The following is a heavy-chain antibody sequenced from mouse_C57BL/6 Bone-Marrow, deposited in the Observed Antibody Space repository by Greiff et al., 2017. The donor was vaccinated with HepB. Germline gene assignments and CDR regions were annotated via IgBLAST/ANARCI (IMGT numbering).Heavy chain of an antibody. V-gene: IGHV1-55*01. CDR2: IYPGSGST. Sequence: VQLQQPGAELVKPGASVKLSCKASGYTFTSYWITWVKQRPGQGLEWIGDIYPGSGSTNYNEKFKSKATLTVDTASSTAYMQLSSLTSEDSAVYYCERYGLYGSSSFADWGKGTRVTVAA. CDR1: GYTFTSYW. CDR3: ERYGLYGSSSFAD. J-gene: IGHJ3*01. D-gene: IGHD1-1*01.